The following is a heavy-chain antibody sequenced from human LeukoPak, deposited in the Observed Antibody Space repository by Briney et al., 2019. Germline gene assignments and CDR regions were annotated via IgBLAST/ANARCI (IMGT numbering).Heavy chain of an antibody. Sequence: SQTLSLTCAISGDSVSSNSAAWNWIRQSPSRGLEWLGRTYYRSKWYNDYAVSVKSRITINPDTSKNQFSLQLNSVTPEDTAVYYCARSGYNWSDRRDWKSWFDPWGQGTLVTVSS. J-gene: IGHJ5*02. V-gene: IGHV6-1*01. D-gene: IGHD1-1*01. CDR1: GDSVSSNSAA. CDR3: ARSGYNWSDRRDWKSWFDP. CDR2: TYYRSKWYN.